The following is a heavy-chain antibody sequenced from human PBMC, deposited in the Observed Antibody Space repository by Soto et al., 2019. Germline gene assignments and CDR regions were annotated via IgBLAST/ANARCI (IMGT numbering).Heavy chain of an antibody. D-gene: IGHD5-18*01. CDR3: VREGRHTAMFSGFDY. V-gene: IGHV3-33*01. CDR2: IWYDGSKK. Sequence: QVDLVESGGGVVQPAESLRLSCATSAFTFSEDAMHWVRQAPGKGLEWVAVIWYDGSKKHYADSVKGRFTISRDNSKNTLFLQMNSLTAEDTAVYWCVREGRHTAMFSGFDYWGQGTRVTASS. CDR1: AFTFSEDA. J-gene: IGHJ4*02.